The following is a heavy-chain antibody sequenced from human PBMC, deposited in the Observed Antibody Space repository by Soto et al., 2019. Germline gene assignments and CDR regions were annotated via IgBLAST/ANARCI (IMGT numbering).Heavy chain of an antibody. CDR2: ISAYKGNT. Sequence: QVQLVQSGAEVKKPGASVKVSCKASGYTFTSYGISWVRQAPGQGLEWMGWISAYKGNTNYAQKLQGRVTMTTDTSTSTAYKELMSLRSDDTAVYYCARELGHLVSTPYYMDVWGKGTTVTVSS. CDR1: GYTFTSYG. CDR3: ARELGHLVSTPYYMDV. D-gene: IGHD1-26*01. V-gene: IGHV1-18*01. J-gene: IGHJ6*03.